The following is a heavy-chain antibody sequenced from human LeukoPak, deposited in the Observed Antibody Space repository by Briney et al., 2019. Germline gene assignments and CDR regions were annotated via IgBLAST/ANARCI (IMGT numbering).Heavy chain of an antibody. V-gene: IGHV3-48*03. CDR1: GFTFSSYE. CDR3: ATWTYYYDSSGPFDY. D-gene: IGHD3-22*01. CDR2: ISSSGSTI. Sequence: GGSLRLSCAASGFTFSSYEMNWVRQAPGKGLEWVSYISSSGSTIYYADSVKGRFTISRDNAKNSLYLQMNSLRAEDTAVYYCATWTYYYDSSGPFDYWGQGTLVTVSS. J-gene: IGHJ4*02.